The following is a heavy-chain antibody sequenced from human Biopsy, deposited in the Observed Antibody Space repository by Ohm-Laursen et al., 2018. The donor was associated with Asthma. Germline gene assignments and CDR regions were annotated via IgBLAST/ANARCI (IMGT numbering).Heavy chain of an antibody. CDR1: GASIKTDDHY. D-gene: IGHD6-19*01. CDR3: ARASVAASSNWFDP. CDR2: IHYSGST. Sequence: SDTLSLTCTVSGASIKTDDHYWSWLRQPPGKGLEWLGFIHYSGSTSYNPSLKGGVTISVDTSKNQFSLKLSSVTAADTAVYYCARASVAASSNWFDPWGQGTLVTVSS. J-gene: IGHJ5*02. V-gene: IGHV4-30-4*02.